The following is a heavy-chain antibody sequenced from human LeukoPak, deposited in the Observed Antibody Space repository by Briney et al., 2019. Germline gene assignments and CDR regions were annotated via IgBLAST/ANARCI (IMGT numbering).Heavy chain of an antibody. V-gene: IGHV4-61*02. CDR3: ARWSGSVTARNYYYYMDV. J-gene: IGHJ6*03. CDR1: GGSVRRGNYY. D-gene: IGHD6-6*01. CDR2: IYTSGTT. Sequence: KSSETLSLTCTVSGGSVRRGNYYWTWIRQPAGSGLEWIGRIYTSGTTDYNPSLRTRVTISVDASRNQFSLNLSSVTAADTAVYYCARWSGSVTARNYYYYMDVWGRGTTVTVSS.